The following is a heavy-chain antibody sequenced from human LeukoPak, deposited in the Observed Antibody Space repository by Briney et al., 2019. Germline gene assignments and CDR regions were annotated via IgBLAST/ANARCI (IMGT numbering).Heavy chain of an antibody. Sequence: PSETLSLTCSVSGVSISSGDYYWSWIRQPPGKGLEWIGHISYSVTTHYNPSLKSRVTISADASKNYFSLKMSSVTAADTAVYYCARDENHYDILTGYYNVDYHFGIYVWGQGTTVTVSS. CDR2: ISYSVTT. V-gene: IGHV4-30-4*01. CDR1: GVSISSGDYY. J-gene: IGHJ6*02. D-gene: IGHD3-9*01. CDR3: ARDENHYDILTGYYNVDYHFGIYV.